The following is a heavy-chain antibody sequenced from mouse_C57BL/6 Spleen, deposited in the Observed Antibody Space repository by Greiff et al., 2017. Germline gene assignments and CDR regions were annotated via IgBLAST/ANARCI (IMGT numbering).Heavy chain of an antibody. CDR3: ARADGYYPAWFAY. J-gene: IGHJ3*01. Sequence: EVKLQESGPGLVKPSQSLSLTCSVTGYSITSGYYWNWIRQFPGNKLEWMGYISYDGSNNYNPSLKNRISITRDTSKNQFFLKLNSVTTEDTATYYCARADGYYPAWFAYWGQGTLVTVSA. CDR1: GYSITSGYY. CDR2: ISYDGSN. D-gene: IGHD2-3*01. V-gene: IGHV3-6*01.